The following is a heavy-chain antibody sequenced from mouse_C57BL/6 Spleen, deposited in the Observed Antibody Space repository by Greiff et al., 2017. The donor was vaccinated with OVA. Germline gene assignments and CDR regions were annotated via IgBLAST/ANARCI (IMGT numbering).Heavy chain of an antibody. J-gene: IGHJ3*01. CDR2: ILPSIGRT. D-gene: IGHD2-4*01. CDR3: ARPDYDYSWFAY. Sequence: VQLQQSGSELRSPGSSVKLSCKDFDSEVFPIAYMSWERQKPGHGFEWIGGILPSIGRTIYGEKFEDKATLDADTLSNTAYLELNSLTSEDSAIYYCARPDYDYSWFAYWGQGTLVTVSA. V-gene: IGHV15-2*01. CDR1: DSEVFPIAY.